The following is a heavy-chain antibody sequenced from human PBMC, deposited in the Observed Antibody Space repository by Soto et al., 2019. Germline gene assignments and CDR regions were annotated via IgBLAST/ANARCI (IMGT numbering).Heavy chain of an antibody. CDR2: ISGTGYNT. Sequence: EVQLLESGGGLVQPGGSLRLSCAASGFTFTSYAMNWVRLAPGKGLEWVSAISGTGYNTYYADSVKGRLTISSDDTKNTLYLQMNRLRAEDTAVYYCAEAGFSSSWSATYFDYWGQGTLVTLSS. CDR1: GFTFTSYA. CDR3: AEAGFSSSWSATYFDY. J-gene: IGHJ4*02. D-gene: IGHD6-13*01. V-gene: IGHV3-23*01.